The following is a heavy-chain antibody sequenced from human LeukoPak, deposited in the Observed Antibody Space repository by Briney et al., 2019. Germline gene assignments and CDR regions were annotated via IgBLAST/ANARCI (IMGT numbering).Heavy chain of an antibody. Sequence: PSETLSLTCTVSGGSISSYYWSWIRQPPGKGLEWIGYIYYSGSTNYNPSPKSRVTISVDTSKNQFSLKLSSVTAADTAVYYCARESRYCSSTSCYNWGFDYWGQGTLVTVSS. CDR3: ARESRYCSSTSCYNWGFDY. V-gene: IGHV4-59*12. D-gene: IGHD2-2*02. J-gene: IGHJ4*02. CDR1: GGSISSYY. CDR2: IYYSGST.